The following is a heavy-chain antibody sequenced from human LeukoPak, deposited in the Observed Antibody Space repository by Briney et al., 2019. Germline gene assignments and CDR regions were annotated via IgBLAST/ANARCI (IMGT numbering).Heavy chain of an antibody. V-gene: IGHV3-33*01. D-gene: IGHD2-2*01. J-gene: IGHJ4*02. CDR2: IWYDGSNK. CDR3: ARGVPVVVPAAMDY. Sequence: GGSLRLPCAASGFPFSSYGMLWVHQAPGKGLEGVADIWYDGSNKYYADSVKGRFTISRDNSKHTLYLQMHSLRAEDTAVYYCARGVPVVVPAAMDYWGQGTLVTVSS. CDR1: GFPFSSYG.